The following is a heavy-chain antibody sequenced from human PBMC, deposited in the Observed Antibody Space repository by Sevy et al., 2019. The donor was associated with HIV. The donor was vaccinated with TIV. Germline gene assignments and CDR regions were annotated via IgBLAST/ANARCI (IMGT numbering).Heavy chain of an antibody. V-gene: IGHV1-24*01. CDR1: GYTLTELS. Sequence: ASVKVSFKVSGYTLTELSMHWVRQAPGKGLEWMGGFAPEDGETIYAQKFQGRVTMTEDTSTDTAYMELSSLRSEDTAVYYCATEGNAAAGLMDVWGQGTTVTVSS. J-gene: IGHJ6*02. D-gene: IGHD6-13*01. CDR3: ATEGNAAAGLMDV. CDR2: FAPEDGET.